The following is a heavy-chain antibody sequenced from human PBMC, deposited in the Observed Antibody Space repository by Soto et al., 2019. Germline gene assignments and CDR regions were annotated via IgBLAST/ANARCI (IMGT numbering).Heavy chain of an antibody. J-gene: IGHJ5*02. Sequence: GESLKISCRASGYSFTTYWIAWVRQMPGKGLECMGIINPGDSDIIYIPSFQGQVTISVDKNITTAYLQWSILKASDTAMYYCARGYCSASICHPWFDPRRQRTLVTVSS. CDR1: GYSFTTYW. D-gene: IGHD2-15*01. CDR3: ARGYCSASICHPWFDP. CDR2: INPGDSDI. V-gene: IGHV5-51*01.